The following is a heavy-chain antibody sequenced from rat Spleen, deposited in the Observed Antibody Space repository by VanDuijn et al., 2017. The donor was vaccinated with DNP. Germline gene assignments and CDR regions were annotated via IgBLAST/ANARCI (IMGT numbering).Heavy chain of an antibody. D-gene: IGHD1-4*01. CDR2: INTRSGGA. CDR3: ARRRLPYWYFDF. CDR1: AYTFTSYY. V-gene: IGHV1-43*01. J-gene: IGHJ1*01. Sequence: QVQLQQSGAELAKPGSSVKISCKASAYTFTSYYISWIKQTTGQGLEYIGYINTRSGGANYNEKFKDKASLTVDRSSSTAFMQLSSLTPDDSAVYYCARRRLPYWYFDFWGPGTMVTVSS.